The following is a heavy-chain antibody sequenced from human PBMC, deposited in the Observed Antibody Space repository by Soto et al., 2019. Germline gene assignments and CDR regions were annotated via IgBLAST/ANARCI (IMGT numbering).Heavy chain of an antibody. J-gene: IGHJ6*02. CDR3: ASSYSYYDFWSGSLYGMDV. CDR1: GYTFTSYY. V-gene: IGHV1-46*01. Sequence: ASVKVSCKASGYTFTSYYMHWVRQAPGQGLEWMGIINPSGGSTSYAQKFQGRVTMTRDTSTSTVYMELSSLRSEDTAVYYCASSYSYYDFWSGSLYGMDVWGQGTTVTVSS. CDR2: INPSGGST. D-gene: IGHD3-3*01.